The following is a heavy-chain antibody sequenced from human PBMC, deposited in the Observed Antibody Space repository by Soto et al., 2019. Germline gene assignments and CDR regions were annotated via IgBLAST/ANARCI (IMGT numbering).Heavy chain of an antibody. J-gene: IGHJ6*02. V-gene: IGHV1-18*01. Sequence: ASVKVSCKASGYTFTSYGISWVRQAPGQGLEWMGWISAYNGNTNYAQKLQGRVTMTTDTSTSTAYMELRSLRSDDTAVYYCASTGGAYYDFWSGYSAHDYYYYGMDVWGQGTMVTVSS. D-gene: IGHD3-3*01. CDR3: ASTGGAYYDFWSGYSAHDYYYYGMDV. CDR1: GYTFTSYG. CDR2: ISAYNGNT.